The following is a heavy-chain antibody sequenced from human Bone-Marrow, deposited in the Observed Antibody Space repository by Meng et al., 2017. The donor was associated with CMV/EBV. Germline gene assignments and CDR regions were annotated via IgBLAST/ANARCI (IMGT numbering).Heavy chain of an antibody. J-gene: IGHJ3*02. CDR1: GFIFSSYE. CDR2: ISDSGNTI. V-gene: IGHV3-48*03. D-gene: IGHD3-3*01. Sequence: GESLKISCAASGFIFSSYEMNWVRQAPGKGPEWVAHISDSGNTIYYADSVKGRFTISRDNAKNSLYLQMNSLRAEETAVYYCARSRSYYDFWSGSDAFDIWGQGTMVTVSS. CDR3: ARSRSYYDFWSGSDAFDI.